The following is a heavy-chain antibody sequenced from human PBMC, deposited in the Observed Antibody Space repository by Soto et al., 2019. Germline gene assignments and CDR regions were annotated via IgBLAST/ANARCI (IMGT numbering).Heavy chain of an antibody. CDR2: VSSTGGYT. D-gene: IGHD1-26*01. CDR3: ARLRVGVNWYFDL. V-gene: IGHV3-11*06. CDR1: EFNFGDYY. J-gene: IGHJ2*01. Sequence: QMQLVESGGDLVKPGGSLRLSCAASEFNFGDYYMSWVRQAPGKGLEWVSFVSSTGGYTKYSDSVGGRFTVSRDNGKNSLHLQLNSLRVDDTAVYYCARLRVGVNWYFDLWGRGTLVTVSS.